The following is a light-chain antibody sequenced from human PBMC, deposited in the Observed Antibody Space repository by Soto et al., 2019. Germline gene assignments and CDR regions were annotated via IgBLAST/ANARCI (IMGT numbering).Light chain of an antibody. Sequence: EVVLTQSPGTLSLSPGERATLSCRASQSVSSNYLAWYQHKPGQAPRLLINGASDRAAGIPDRCSGGGSGTDFNLTISRLEPEDFAVYYCQQYGGSLSWTFGQGTKVEIK. CDR3: QQYGGSLSWT. V-gene: IGKV3-20*01. J-gene: IGKJ1*01. CDR1: QSVSSNY. CDR2: GAS.